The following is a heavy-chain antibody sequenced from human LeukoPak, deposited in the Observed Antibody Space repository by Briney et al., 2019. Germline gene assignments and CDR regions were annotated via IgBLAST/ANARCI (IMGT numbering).Heavy chain of an antibody. D-gene: IGHD2-8*02. Sequence: GGSLRLSCAASGFTFDNYPLHWVRQAPGKGLEWVSVISGDGDKTYYADSVRGRFTISRDNTKNSLFLQMNSLTTEDTAFYYCVKDIDTVGTNAFDIWGQGTMVTVSS. J-gene: IGHJ3*02. CDR2: ISGDGDKT. CDR1: GFTFDNYP. CDR3: VKDIDTVGTNAFDI. V-gene: IGHV3-43*02.